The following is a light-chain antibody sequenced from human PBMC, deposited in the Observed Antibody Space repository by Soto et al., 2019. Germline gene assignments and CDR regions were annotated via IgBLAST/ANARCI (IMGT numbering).Light chain of an antibody. CDR2: GAS. Sequence: EIVMTQSPATLSVSPGERATLSCRASQSVSSNLAWYQQKPGQAPRLLIFGASTRATGIPARFSGSGSGTKFTLTISSLQSEDFAVYYCLHYYEWPRWTFGQGTKVDIK. V-gene: IGKV3-15*01. CDR3: LHYYEWPRWT. J-gene: IGKJ1*01. CDR1: QSVSSN.